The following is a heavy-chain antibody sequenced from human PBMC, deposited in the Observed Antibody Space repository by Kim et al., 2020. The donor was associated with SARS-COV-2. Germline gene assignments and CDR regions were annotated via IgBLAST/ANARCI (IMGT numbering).Heavy chain of an antibody. CDR2: ISDSGGST. CDR3: VKRDCSATTCQGPFGLFNN. Sequence: GGSLRLSCAASGFTFSTYAMNWVRQAPGKGLEWVSGISDSGGSTYYADSVKGRFTISRDNSKNTLYLQINSLRAEDTAVYYCVKRDCSATTCQGPFGLFNNWGQGTLVTVSS. D-gene: IGHD2-2*01. V-gene: IGHV3-23*01. J-gene: IGHJ4*02. CDR1: GFTFSTYA.